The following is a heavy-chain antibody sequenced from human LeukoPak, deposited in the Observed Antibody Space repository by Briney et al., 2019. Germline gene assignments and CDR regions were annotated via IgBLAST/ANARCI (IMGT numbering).Heavy chain of an antibody. J-gene: IGHJ4*02. V-gene: IGHV3-23*01. Sequence: GGSLRLSCAASGFTFSSYAMSWVRQAPGKGLEWVSTITISCSSTYYADSVKGRFTISRDNSKNTLYLQMNSLRAEDTALYYCAKPYSSGLYYFDYWGQGTLVTVSS. CDR3: AKPYSSGLYYFDY. D-gene: IGHD6-19*01. CDR2: ITISCSST. CDR1: GFTFSSYA.